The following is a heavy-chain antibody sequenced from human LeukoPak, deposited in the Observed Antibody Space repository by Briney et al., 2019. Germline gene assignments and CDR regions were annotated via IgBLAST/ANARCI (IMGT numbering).Heavy chain of an antibody. CDR1: GGSISSYY. V-gene: IGHV4-59*01. J-gene: IGHJ6*03. CDR3: ARVIAARPDYYYMDV. D-gene: IGHD6-6*01. Sequence: SSETLSLTCTVSGGSISSYYWSWIRQPPGKGLEWIGYIYYSGSTNYNPSLKSRVTISVDTSKNQFSLKLSSVTAADTAVYYCARVIAARPDYYYMDVWGKGTTVTVSS. CDR2: IYYSGST.